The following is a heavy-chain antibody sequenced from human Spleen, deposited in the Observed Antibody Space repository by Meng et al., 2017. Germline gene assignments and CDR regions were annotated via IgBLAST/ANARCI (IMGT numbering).Heavy chain of an antibody. CDR3: ARGPTTMAHDFDY. V-gene: IGHV4-34*01. D-gene: IGHD4-11*01. CDR1: GGSFSDYY. CDR2: INHSGSN. J-gene: IGHJ4*02. Sequence: LQQWGAGLLKPSEPLSLTCVVSGGSFSDYYWSWIRQPPGKGLEWIGEINHSGSNNYNPSLESRATISVDTSQNNLSLKLSSVTAADSAVYYCARGPTTMAHDFDYWGQGTLVTVSS.